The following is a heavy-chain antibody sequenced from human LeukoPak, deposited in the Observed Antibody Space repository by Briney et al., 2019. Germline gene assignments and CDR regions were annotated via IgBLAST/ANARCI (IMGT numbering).Heavy chain of an antibody. Sequence: ASVKVSCKASGYTFTGYYMHWVRQAPGQGLEWMGWINPNSGGTNYAQKFQGRVTMTRDTSINTAYMELSRLRSDDTAVYYCASQYGSGSYYNECWGQGTLVTVSS. CDR2: INPNSGGT. CDR1: GYTFTGYY. CDR3: ASQYGSGSYYNEC. D-gene: IGHD3-10*01. J-gene: IGHJ4*02. V-gene: IGHV1-2*02.